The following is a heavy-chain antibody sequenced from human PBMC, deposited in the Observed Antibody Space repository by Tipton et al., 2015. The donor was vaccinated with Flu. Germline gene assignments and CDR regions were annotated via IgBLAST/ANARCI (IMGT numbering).Heavy chain of an antibody. J-gene: IGHJ4*02. V-gene: IGHV3-66*01. Sequence: SLRLSCAVSGFIVSPNYMSWVRQAPGKGLEWVSAIHGVDSTYYADSVKGRFTISRDNSKNTLYLQMNTLSPEDTAVYFCARGTSVTNFFDYWGQGTLVTVSS. CDR1: GFIVSPNY. CDR3: ARGTSVTNFFDY. D-gene: IGHD4-17*01. CDR2: IHGVDST.